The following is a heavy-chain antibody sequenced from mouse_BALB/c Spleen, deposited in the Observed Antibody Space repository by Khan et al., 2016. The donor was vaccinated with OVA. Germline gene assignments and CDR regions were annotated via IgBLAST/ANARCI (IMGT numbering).Heavy chain of an antibody. V-gene: IGHV5-6*01. D-gene: IGHD1-1*02. CDR3: ARLAYYYNSEGFAY. J-gene: IGHJ3*01. Sequence: EVELVESGGDLVKTGGSLKLSCAASGFTFSTYGMSWVHQTPDKRLEWVATISSGGHYTYYIDSVKGRFTISRDNAENILYLQMTSLRSEDTAMYYCARLAYYYNSEGFAYWGQGTLVTVSA. CDR1: GFTFSTYG. CDR2: ISSGGHYT.